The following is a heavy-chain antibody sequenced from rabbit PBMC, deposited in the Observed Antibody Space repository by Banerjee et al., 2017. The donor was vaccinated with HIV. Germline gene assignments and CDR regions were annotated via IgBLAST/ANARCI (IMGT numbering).Heavy chain of an antibody. CDR2: IYTASGVT. CDR1: GFSFSTSYY. CDR3: ARSEIGAAGYGYGIFNL. V-gene: IGHV1S45*01. J-gene: IGHJ4*01. Sequence: QEQLEESGGGLVQPEGSLTLTCTANGFSFSTSYYVCWVRQAPGKGLEWIGCIYTASGVTYYASWAKGRFTVSKTSSTTVTLQMTSLTAADTATYFCARSEIGAAGYGYGIFNLWGQGTLVTVS. D-gene: IGHD6-1*01.